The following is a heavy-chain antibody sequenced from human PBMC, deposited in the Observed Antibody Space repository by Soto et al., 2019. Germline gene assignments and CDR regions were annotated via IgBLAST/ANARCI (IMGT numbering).Heavy chain of an antibody. V-gene: IGHV2-5*02. CDR1: GFSLSTSEVG. CDR3: VHRSGMRGKNWLHGY. J-gene: IGHJ4*02. Sequence: SGPTLVNPTQTLTLTCTFSGFSLSTSEVGVGWIRQPPGKALEWLALIYWDDDKRYSPSLKSRLTITKDTSKNQVVLTMTNMEPVETAIYSCVHRSGMRGKNWLHGYWGQGTLVTVCS. CDR2: IYWDDDK. D-gene: IGHD1-26*01.